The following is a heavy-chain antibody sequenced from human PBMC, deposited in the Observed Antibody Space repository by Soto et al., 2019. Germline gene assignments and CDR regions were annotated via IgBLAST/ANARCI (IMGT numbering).Heavy chain of an antibody. Sequence: QLQLQESGPGLVKPSETLSLTCTVSGGSISSSSYYWGWIRQPPGKGLEWIGSTYYSGSTYYNPSLRSRVTISVDTSKNQFSLKLSSVTAADTAVYYCARQSGSCSSTSCPLEDYWGQGTLVTVSS. CDR1: GGSISSSSYY. CDR3: ARQSGSCSSTSCPLEDY. D-gene: IGHD2-2*01. J-gene: IGHJ4*02. CDR2: TYYSGST. V-gene: IGHV4-39*01.